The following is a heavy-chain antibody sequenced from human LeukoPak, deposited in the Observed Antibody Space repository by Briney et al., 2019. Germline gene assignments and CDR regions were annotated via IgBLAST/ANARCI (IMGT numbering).Heavy chain of an antibody. J-gene: IGHJ4*02. CDR2: IYYSGST. CDR3: ATTAISAAGTGGPFDC. CDR1: GGSISSSNYY. Sequence: SGTLSLTCGVSGGSISSSNYYWGWIRQPPGKGLEWIASIYYSGSTYYNPSLKSRVTISVDTSQNQFSLKLSSVTAADTAVYYCATTAISAAGTGGPFDCWGQGALVTVSS. V-gene: IGHV4-39*01. D-gene: IGHD6-13*01.